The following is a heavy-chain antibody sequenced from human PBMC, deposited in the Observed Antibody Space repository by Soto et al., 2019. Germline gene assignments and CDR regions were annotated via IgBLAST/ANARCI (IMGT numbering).Heavy chain of an antibody. D-gene: IGHD1-26*01. CDR2: IRSKAYGGTT. CDR1: GFTFGDYA. V-gene: IGHV3-49*04. CDR3: TRTPQIVGATY. J-gene: IGHJ4*02. Sequence: GALRLSCTASGFTFGDYAMSWVRQAPGKGLEWVGFIRSKAYGGTTEYAASVKGRFTISRDDSKSIAYLQMNSLKTEDTAVYYCTRTPQIVGATYWGQGTLVTVSS.